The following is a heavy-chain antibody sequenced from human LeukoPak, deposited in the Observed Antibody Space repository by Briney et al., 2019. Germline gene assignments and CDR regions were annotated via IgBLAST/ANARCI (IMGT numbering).Heavy chain of an antibody. CDR2: ISYDGSNK. D-gene: IGHD3-22*01. Sequence: PGRSLRLSCAASGFTFSSYAMHWVRQAPGKGLEWVAVISYDGSNKYYADSVKGRFTISRDNSKNTLYLQMNSLRAEDTAVYYCARDGRFGITMIVVVDYYFDYWGQGTLVTVSS. V-gene: IGHV3-30*04. CDR3: ARDGRFGITMIVVVDYYFDY. J-gene: IGHJ4*02. CDR1: GFTFSSYA.